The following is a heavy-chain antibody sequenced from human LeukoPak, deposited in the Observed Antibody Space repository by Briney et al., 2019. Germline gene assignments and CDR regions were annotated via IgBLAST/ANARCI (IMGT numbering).Heavy chain of an antibody. CDR1: GGSFSGYY. Sequence: SETLSLTCAFYGGSFSGYYWSWIRQPPGKGLEWIGEINHSGSTNYNPSLKSRVTISVDTSKNQFSLKLSSVTAADTAVYYCARGLEYSSSSRYCYMDVWGKGTTVTVSS. V-gene: IGHV4-34*01. D-gene: IGHD6-6*01. CDR2: INHSGST. J-gene: IGHJ6*03. CDR3: ARGLEYSSSSRYCYMDV.